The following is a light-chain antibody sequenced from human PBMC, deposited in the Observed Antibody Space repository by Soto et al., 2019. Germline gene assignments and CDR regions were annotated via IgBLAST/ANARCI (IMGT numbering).Light chain of an antibody. CDR1: QSISSW. V-gene: IGKV1-5*01. J-gene: IGKJ3*01. CDR3: QQYDNLPFT. CDR2: DAS. Sequence: DIQMTQSPSTLSASVGDRVTITCRASQSISSWLAWYQQKPGKAPKLLIYDASSLESGVPSRFSGTGSGTDFTFTISSLQPEDIATYYRQQYDNLPFTFGPGTKVDIK.